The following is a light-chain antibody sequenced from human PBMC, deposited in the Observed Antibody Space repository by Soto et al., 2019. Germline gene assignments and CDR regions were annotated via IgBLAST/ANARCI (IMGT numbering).Light chain of an antibody. Sequence: QSALTQPASVSGSPGQSITISCTGTSSDVGTYEYVSWYQHHPSKAPKLMIHDVSNRPSGVSDRFSGSKSGNTASLTISGLQAEDEADYYCSSYASNGDVLFGGGSKVTVL. J-gene: IGLJ2*01. CDR2: DVS. CDR3: SSYASNGDVL. CDR1: SSDVGTYEY. V-gene: IGLV2-14*03.